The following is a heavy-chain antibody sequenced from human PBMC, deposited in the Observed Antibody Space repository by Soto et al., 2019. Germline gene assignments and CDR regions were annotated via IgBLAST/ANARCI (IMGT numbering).Heavy chain of an antibody. J-gene: IGHJ6*02. D-gene: IGHD3-3*01. CDR2: IYHSGST. CDR3: ARVIFGVVRPYGMDV. V-gene: IGHV4-4*02. Sequence: PSETLSLTCAVSGGSISSSNWWSWVRQPPGKGLEWIGEIYHSGSTNYNPSLKSRLTISVDKSKNQFSLKLSSVTAADTAVYYWARVIFGVVRPYGMDVWGQGTTVTVSS. CDR1: GGSISSSNW.